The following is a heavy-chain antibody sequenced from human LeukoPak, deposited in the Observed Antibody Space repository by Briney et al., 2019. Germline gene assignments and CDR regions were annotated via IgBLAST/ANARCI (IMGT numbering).Heavy chain of an antibody. CDR2: IRYDGSNK. J-gene: IGHJ4*02. CDR3: ARDGPGYCSSTSCYPVYYFDY. Sequence: PGGSLRLSCAASGFTFSSYGMHWVRQAPGKGLEWVAFIRYDGSNKYYADSVKGRFTISRDNSKNTLYLQMNSLRAEDTAVYYCARDGPGYCSSTSCYPVYYFDYWGQGTLVTVSS. CDR1: GFTFSSYG. V-gene: IGHV3-30*02. D-gene: IGHD2-2*01.